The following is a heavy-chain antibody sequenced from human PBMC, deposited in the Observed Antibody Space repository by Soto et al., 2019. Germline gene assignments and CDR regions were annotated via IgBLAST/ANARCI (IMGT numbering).Heavy chain of an antibody. V-gene: IGHV4-31*03. CDR3: ARGIYYDFWSGYPGYFDY. Sequence: SETLSLTCTVSGCSISSGGYYWSWIRQHPGKGLEWIGYIYYSGSTYYNPSLKSRVTISVDTSKNQFSLKLSSVTAADTAVYYCARGIYYDFWSGYPGYFDYWGQGTLVTVSS. J-gene: IGHJ4*02. D-gene: IGHD3-3*01. CDR1: GCSISSGGYY. CDR2: IYYSGST.